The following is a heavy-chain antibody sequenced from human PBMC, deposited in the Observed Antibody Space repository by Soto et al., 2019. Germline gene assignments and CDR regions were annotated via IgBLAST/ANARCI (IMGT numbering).Heavy chain of an antibody. J-gene: IGHJ4*01. Sequence: GGSLRLSCAASGFTFSSYWMHWVRQAPGKGLAWVSRTNPDGRRISDADSVKGRFTISRDNAKNTLYLQMNSLTTEDTAVYNCARAGSYRFDYWGNGTLVTVSS. V-gene: IGHV3-74*01. D-gene: IGHD3-10*01. CDR1: GFTFSSYW. CDR2: TNPDGRRI. CDR3: ARAGSYRFDY.